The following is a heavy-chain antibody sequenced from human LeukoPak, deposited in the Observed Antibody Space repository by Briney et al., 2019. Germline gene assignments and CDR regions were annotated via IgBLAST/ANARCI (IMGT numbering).Heavy chain of an antibody. J-gene: IGHJ4*02. Sequence: SETLSLTCTVSGYSISSGYYWGWIRQPPGKGLEWIGSIYHSGSTYYNPSLKSRVTISVDTSKNQFSLKLSSVTAADTAVYYCASQGIAARPMIDYWGQGTLATVSS. V-gene: IGHV4-38-2*02. CDR3: ASQGIAARPMIDY. CDR2: IYHSGST. CDR1: GYSISSGYY. D-gene: IGHD6-6*01.